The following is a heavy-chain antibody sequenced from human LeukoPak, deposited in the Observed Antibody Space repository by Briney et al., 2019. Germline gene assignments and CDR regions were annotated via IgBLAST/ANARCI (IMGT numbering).Heavy chain of an antibody. Sequence: PGGSLRLSCAASGFTFSSYAMHWVRQAPGRGLEWVGVISYDGSNKYYADSVEGRFTIARDNSKNTLYLQMNSLRAEDTAVYYCARDRDIAVVPAAYGMDVWGQGTTVTVSS. CDR2: ISYDGSNK. J-gene: IGHJ6*02. D-gene: IGHD2-2*01. V-gene: IGHV3-30-3*01. CDR1: GFTFSSYA. CDR3: ARDRDIAVVPAAYGMDV.